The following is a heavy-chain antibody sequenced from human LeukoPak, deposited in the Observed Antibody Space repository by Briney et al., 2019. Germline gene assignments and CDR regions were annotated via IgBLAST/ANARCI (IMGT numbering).Heavy chain of an antibody. CDR1: GCSINRSGYY. CDR3: ARESITIFGVAPTPYFDY. CDR2: IYYSGST. D-gene: IGHD3-3*01. V-gene: IGHV4-31*03. J-gene: IGHJ4*02. Sequence: RPSETLSLTCTVSGCSINRSGYYWNWIRQHPGKGLEWIGYIYYSGSTYYNPSLKSRVTISVDMSKNQFSLKLSSVTAADTAVYYCARESITIFGVAPTPYFDYWGQGTLVTVSS.